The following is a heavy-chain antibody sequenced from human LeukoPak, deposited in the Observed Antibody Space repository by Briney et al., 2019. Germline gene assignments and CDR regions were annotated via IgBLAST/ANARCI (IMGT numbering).Heavy chain of an antibody. D-gene: IGHD5-24*01. CDR2: IKQDGSEK. CDR1: GFTFSRYW. J-gene: IGHJ4*02. Sequence: GGSLRLSCAASGFTFSRYWMSWVRQAPGKGVEWVSNIKQDGSEKYYVDSVKGRFTISRENAKNSLYLQMNSLRAEDTAVYYCARQITNILDYWGQGTLVTVSS. CDR3: ARQITNILDY. V-gene: IGHV3-7*01.